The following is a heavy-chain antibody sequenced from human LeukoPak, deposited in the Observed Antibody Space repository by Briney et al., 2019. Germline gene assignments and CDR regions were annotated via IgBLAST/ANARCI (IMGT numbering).Heavy chain of an antibody. CDR2: IYYSGST. J-gene: IGHJ4*02. CDR3: ARDKVYCSGRSCYHSHLDY. Sequence: SETLSLTCTVSGGSISSSSYYWGWIRQPPGKGLEWIGSIYYSGSTYYNPSLKSRVTISVDTSKNQFSLKLSSVTAADTAVYYCARDKVYCSGRSCYHSHLDYWGQGTLVTVSS. V-gene: IGHV4-39*07. CDR1: GGSISSSSYY. D-gene: IGHD2-15*01.